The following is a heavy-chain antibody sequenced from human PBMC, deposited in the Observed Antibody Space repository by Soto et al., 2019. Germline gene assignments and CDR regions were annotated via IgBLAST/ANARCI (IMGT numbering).Heavy chain of an antibody. Sequence: GGSLRLSCAAAGFTFSNYGMHWVRQAPGKGLEWVAVIRNDGSNEYYADSVKGRFTISRDNPKHTLYLQMNSLRAEDTAVYYCAKGPAGGDTHRSADYWGQGALVTVSS. CDR2: IRNDGSNE. V-gene: IGHV3-30*18. CDR1: GFTFSNYG. J-gene: IGHJ4*02. CDR3: AKGPAGGDTHRSADY. D-gene: IGHD3-16*01.